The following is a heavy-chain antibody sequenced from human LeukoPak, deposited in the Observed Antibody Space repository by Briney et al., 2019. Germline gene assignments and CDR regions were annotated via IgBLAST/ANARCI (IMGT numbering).Heavy chain of an antibody. V-gene: IGHV1-46*01. D-gene: IGHD3-22*01. CDR2: IHPSGGST. CDR1: GYTFTNYY. CDR3: ARRAGDYSHPYDY. J-gene: IGHJ4*02. Sequence: ASVKVSCKASGYTFTNYYMHWVRQAPGQGLEWMGIIHPSGGSTTSAQKFQGRVTMTRDTSTSTVYMELSSLRSEDTAVYYCARRAGDYSHPYDYWGQGTLVTVSS.